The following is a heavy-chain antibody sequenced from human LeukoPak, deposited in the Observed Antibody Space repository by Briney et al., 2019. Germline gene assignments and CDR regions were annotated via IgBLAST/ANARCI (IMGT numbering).Heavy chain of an antibody. J-gene: IGHJ4*02. V-gene: IGHV3-66*02. CDR3: ARQYNYAFAY. CDR2: IYSGGST. D-gene: IGHD5-18*01. Sequence: PGGSLRLSCAASGFTVSSNYMTWVRQAPGKELEWVSVIYSGGSTYYADSVKGRLTISRDNSKNTLYLQMHSLRTEDTGVYYCARQYNYAFAYWGQGTLVTVSS. CDR1: GFTVSSNY.